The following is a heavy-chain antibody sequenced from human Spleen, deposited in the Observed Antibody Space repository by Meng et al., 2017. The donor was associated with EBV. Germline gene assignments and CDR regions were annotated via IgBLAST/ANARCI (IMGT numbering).Heavy chain of an antibody. D-gene: IGHD5-18*01. Sequence: QLRQSGSVRVKPSQTLSLTCAIPGESVSSNRAAWNWIRQSPSRGLEWLGRTYYRSKWYSDYALSVKSRVTITPDTPKNQFSLQLRSMTPDDTAVYYCAREGVTGFGSGDFDYWGQGSLVTVSS. CDR3: AREGVTGFGSGDFDY. V-gene: IGHV6-1*01. CDR2: TYYRSKWYS. J-gene: IGHJ4*02. CDR1: GESVSSNRAA.